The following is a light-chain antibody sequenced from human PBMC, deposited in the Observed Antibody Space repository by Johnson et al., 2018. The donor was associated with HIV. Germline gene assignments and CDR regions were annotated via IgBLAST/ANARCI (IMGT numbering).Light chain of an antibody. J-gene: IGLJ1*01. CDR2: DNN. V-gene: IGLV1-51*01. CDR3: GTWDSSLSGGV. CDR1: SSNIGNNF. Sequence: QAVLTQPPSVSAAPGQKVTISCSGSSSNIGNNFVSWYQQLPGRAPQLLIYDNNKPPSGIPDRFSGSKSGTSATLGITGLQTGDEADYYCGTWDSSLSGGVFGTGTKVTVL.